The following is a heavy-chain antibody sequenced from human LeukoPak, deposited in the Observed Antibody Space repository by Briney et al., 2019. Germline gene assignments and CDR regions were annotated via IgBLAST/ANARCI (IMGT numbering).Heavy chain of an antibody. V-gene: IGHV3-9*01. Sequence: GGSLRLSCTAYGFTFDEYAKHWVRQPPGKGLEWVSGISWNRGNIDYADSVKGRFTISRDNAKNSLYLQINSLRAEDTALYYCAKDKRGYSRCSRGFDHWGQGTLVTVSS. D-gene: IGHD1-26*01. CDR3: AKDKRGYSRCSRGFDH. CDR1: GFTFDEYA. J-gene: IGHJ4*02. CDR2: ISWNRGNI.